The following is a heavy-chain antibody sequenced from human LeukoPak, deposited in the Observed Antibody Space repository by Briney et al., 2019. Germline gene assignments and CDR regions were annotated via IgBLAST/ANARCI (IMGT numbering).Heavy chain of an antibody. Sequence: GGSLRLSCAASGFTFSSYGMHWVRQAPGKGLEWVAVISYDGSNKYYADSVKGRFTISRDNSKNTLYLQMNSLRAEDTAVYYCARGRYTAMVTGLDYWGQGTLVTVSS. CDR1: GFTFSSYG. D-gene: IGHD5-18*01. V-gene: IGHV3-30*03. J-gene: IGHJ4*02. CDR3: ARGRYTAMVTGLDY. CDR2: ISYDGSNK.